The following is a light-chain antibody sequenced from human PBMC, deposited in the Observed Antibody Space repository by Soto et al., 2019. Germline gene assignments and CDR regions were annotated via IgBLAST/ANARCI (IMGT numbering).Light chain of an antibody. CDR2: EGS. V-gene: IGLV2-23*01. CDR3: FSYAGSSTRV. J-gene: IGLJ7*01. CDR1: SSDVGSFNL. Sequence: QPVLTQPASVSGSPGQSITISCTGISSDVGSFNLVSWYQQHPGKTPKVIFFEGSERPSGVSNRFSGSKSGNTASLTISGLQAEDEADYYCFSYAGSSTRVFGGGTQLTVL.